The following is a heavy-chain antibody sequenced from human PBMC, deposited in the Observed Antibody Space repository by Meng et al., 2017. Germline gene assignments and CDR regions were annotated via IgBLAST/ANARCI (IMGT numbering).Heavy chain of an antibody. V-gene: IGHV3-21*01. CDR2: ISSSSSYI. Sequence: ETLSLTCAASGFTFSSYSMNWVRQAPGKGLEWVSSISSSSSYIYYADSVKGRFTISRDNAKNSLYLQMNSLRAEDTAVYYCARESGYSSGWNYFDYWGQGTLVTVSS. D-gene: IGHD6-19*01. CDR1: GFTFSSYS. J-gene: IGHJ4*02. CDR3: ARESGYSSGWNYFDY.